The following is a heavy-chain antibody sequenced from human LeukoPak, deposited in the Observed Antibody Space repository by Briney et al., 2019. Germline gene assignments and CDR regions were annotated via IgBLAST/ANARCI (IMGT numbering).Heavy chain of an antibody. V-gene: IGHV3-23*01. Sequence: GGSLRLSCAASGFTFSSYGMSWVRQAPGKGLEWVSAISGSGGSTYYADSVKGRFTISRDNAKNSLYLQMNSLRAEDTAVYYCARGSGSYYNGDYWGQGTLVTVSS. CDR1: GFTFSSYG. CDR2: ISGSGGST. CDR3: ARGSGSYYNGDY. J-gene: IGHJ4*02. D-gene: IGHD3-10*01.